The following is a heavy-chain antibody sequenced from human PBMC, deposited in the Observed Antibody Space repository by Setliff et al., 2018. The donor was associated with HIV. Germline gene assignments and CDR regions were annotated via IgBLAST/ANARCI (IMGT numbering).Heavy chain of an antibody. V-gene: IGHV4-39*01. CDR3: ARPHSGRGGGAYFDP. CDR1: GDSITSGHFY. D-gene: IGHD6-19*01. J-gene: IGHJ5*02. Sequence: SETLSLTCTASGDSITSGHFYWGWIRQAPGKGLEWIGNILDGRVTFFNPSLRGRVTISVDASKNQVSLNLRSVTAADSAVYQCARPHSGRGGGAYFDPWGQGILVTVSS. CDR2: ILDGRVT.